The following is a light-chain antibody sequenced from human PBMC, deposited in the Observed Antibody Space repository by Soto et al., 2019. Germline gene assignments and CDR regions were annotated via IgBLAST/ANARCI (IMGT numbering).Light chain of an antibody. Sequence: EIVMTQSPATLSVSPGERATLSCRASQSVSSNLAWYQQKPGQATRILIYGASTRATGIPARFSGSGSGTEFTLTISSLQSEDCAVDYCQQYNNWPPGTFGQGTKVEIK. CDR1: QSVSSN. CDR2: GAS. CDR3: QQYNNWPPGT. J-gene: IGKJ1*01. V-gene: IGKV3-15*01.